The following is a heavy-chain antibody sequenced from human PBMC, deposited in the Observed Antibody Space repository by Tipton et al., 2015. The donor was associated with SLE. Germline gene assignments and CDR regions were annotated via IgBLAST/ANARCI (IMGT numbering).Heavy chain of an antibody. Sequence: LRLSCAISGDSVSSNSAAWNWIRQSPSRGLEWLGRTYYRSKWYNDYAVSVKSRITINPDTSKNQFSLQLNSVTAADTAVYYCARDQWEVDAFDIWGQGTMVTVSS. CDR1: GDSVSSNSAA. V-gene: IGHV6-1*01. D-gene: IGHD1-26*01. CDR3: ARDQWEVDAFDI. J-gene: IGHJ3*02. CDR2: TYYRSKWYN.